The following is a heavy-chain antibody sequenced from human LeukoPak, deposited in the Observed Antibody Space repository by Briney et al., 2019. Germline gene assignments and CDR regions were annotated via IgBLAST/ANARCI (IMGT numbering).Heavy chain of an antibody. CDR3: ARAALYYYYYGMDV. D-gene: IGHD2-15*01. CDR1: GFTFSSYA. CDR2: ISYDGSNK. Sequence: GGSLRLSCAASGFTFSSYAMHWVRQAPGKGLEWVAVISYDGSNKYYADSVKGRFTISRDNSKNTLYLQMNSLRAEDTAVYYCARAALYYYYYGMDVWGQGTTVNVSS. V-gene: IGHV3-30*04. J-gene: IGHJ6*02.